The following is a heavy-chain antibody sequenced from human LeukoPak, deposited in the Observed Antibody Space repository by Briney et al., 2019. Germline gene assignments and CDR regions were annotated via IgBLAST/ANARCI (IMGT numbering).Heavy chain of an antibody. Sequence: GGSLRLSCASSGFTVSNYNMGWVRQAPGKGLECVSVIYSGGSTYYADSVKGRFTISRDSSKNTLYLQMNSLRAEDTAVYYFARGRDGYYWGLDYWGQGTLVTVSS. CDR2: IYSGGST. D-gene: IGHD5-24*01. CDR1: GFTVSNYN. J-gene: IGHJ4*02. V-gene: IGHV3-53*01. CDR3: ARGRDGYYWGLDY.